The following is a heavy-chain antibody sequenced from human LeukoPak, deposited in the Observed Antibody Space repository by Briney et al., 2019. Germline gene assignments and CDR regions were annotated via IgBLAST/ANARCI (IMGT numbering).Heavy chain of an antibody. D-gene: IGHD6-13*01. V-gene: IGHV5-51*01. CDR2: IYPGDSDT. CDR1: GYSFTSYW. Sequence: GESLKISCKASGYSFTSYWIGWVRQMPGKGLEWMGIIYPGDSDTRYSPSFQGQVTISADKSISTAYLQCSSLKASDTAMYYCTSFAAAAVAFDYWGQGTLVTVSS. CDR3: TSFAAAAVAFDY. J-gene: IGHJ4*02.